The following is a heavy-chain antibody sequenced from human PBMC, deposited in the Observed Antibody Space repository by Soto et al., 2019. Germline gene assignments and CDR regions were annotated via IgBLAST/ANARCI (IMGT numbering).Heavy chain of an antibody. CDR1: GYTFTSYG. CDR3: ARNSYNFWSVYDPFYI. J-gene: IGHJ3*02. D-gene: IGHD3-3*01. Sequence: ASVKVSCKASGYTFTSYGISWVRQAPGQGLEWMGWISAYNGNTNYAQKLQGRVTMTTDTSTSTAYMELRSLRSDDTAVYYCARNSYNFWSVYDPFYIWAQGERVTV. V-gene: IGHV1-18*01. CDR2: ISAYNGNT.